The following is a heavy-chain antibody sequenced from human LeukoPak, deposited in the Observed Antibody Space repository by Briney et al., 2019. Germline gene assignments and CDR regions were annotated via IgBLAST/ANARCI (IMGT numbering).Heavy chain of an antibody. CDR1: GFTFSSYS. J-gene: IGHJ1*01. V-gene: IGHV3-21*01. CDR2: ISSSSSYI. Sequence: PGGSLRLSCAASGFTFSSYSMNWVRQAPGKGLECVSSISSSSSYIYYADSVKGRFTISRDNSKNTLYLQMNSLRAEDTAVYYCAREVGYGDYDYFQHWGQGTLVTVSS. CDR3: AREVGYGDYDYFQH. D-gene: IGHD4-17*01.